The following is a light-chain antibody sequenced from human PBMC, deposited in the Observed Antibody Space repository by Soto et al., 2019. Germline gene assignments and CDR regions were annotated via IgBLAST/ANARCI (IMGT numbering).Light chain of an antibody. CDR2: AAS. CDR1: QTISFY. V-gene: IGKV1-39*01. Sequence: DIEMTQSPASLSASVGDRVTITCRASQTISFYLNWYQQKPGKAPKLLIYAASNLHSGVPSRFSASGSGTEFTLTFNSLQPEDVATYYCQQDYSTPCTFGQGTKVEIK. CDR3: QQDYSTPCT. J-gene: IGKJ1*01.